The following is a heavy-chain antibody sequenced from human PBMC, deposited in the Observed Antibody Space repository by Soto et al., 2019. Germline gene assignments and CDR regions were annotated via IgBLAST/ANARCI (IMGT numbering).Heavy chain of an antibody. V-gene: IGHV3-23*01. CDR3: ARGLRMTADYYYFGMDV. CDR1: GFTFSSYA. CDR2: ISGSGGST. Sequence: GGSLRLSCAASGFTFSSYAMSWVRQAPGKGLEWVSAISGSGGSTYYADSVKGRFTISRDNSKNTLYLQMNSLRAEDTAVFYCARGLRMTADYYYFGMDVWGQGATVTVSS. J-gene: IGHJ6*02.